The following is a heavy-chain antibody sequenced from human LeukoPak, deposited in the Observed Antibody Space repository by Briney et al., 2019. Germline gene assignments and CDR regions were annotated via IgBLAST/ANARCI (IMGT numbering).Heavy chain of an antibody. CDR3: ARGGRDVLMVYAPLYYFDY. J-gene: IGHJ4*02. D-gene: IGHD2-8*01. V-gene: IGHV4-39*07. Sequence: SETLSLTCTVSGGSISSISYYWAWIRQPPGKGLEWIGSIYYSGSTYYNPSLKSRVTISVDTSKNQFSLKLSSVTAADTAVYYCARGGRDVLMVYAPLYYFDYWGQGTLVTVSS. CDR2: IYYSGST. CDR1: GGSISSISYY.